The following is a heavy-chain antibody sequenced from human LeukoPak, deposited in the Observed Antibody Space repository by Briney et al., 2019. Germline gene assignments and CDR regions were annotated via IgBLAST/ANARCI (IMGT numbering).Heavy chain of an antibody. V-gene: IGHV4-61*02. CDR3: ARQRVLGAVDNY. CDR1: GGSISSGSYY. J-gene: IGHJ4*02. D-gene: IGHD6-19*01. CDR2: IYTSGST. Sequence: SQTLSLTCTVSGGSISSGSYYWSWIRQPAGKGLEWIGRIYTSGSTNYNPSLKSRVTISVDTSKNQFSLKLSSVTAADTAVYYCARQRVLGAVDNYWGQGTLVTVSS.